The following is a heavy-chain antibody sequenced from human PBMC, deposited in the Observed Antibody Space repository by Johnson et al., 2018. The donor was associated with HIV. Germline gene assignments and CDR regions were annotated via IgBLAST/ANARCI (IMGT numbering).Heavy chain of an antibody. CDR1: GFTFSDYY. V-gene: IGHV3-11*04. Sequence: QVQLVESGGGVVQPGRSLRLSCAASGFTFSDYYMSSIRQAPGKGLEWVSYLSSRGKAMYYSDSVKGRFTISRDNAKNSLYLQMNSLSAEDTAVYYCARDHAFDIWGQGTMVTVSS. J-gene: IGHJ3*02. CDR2: LSSRGKAM. CDR3: ARDHAFDI.